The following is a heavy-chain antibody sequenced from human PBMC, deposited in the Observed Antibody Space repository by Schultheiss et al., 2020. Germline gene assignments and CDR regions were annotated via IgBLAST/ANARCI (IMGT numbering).Heavy chain of an antibody. V-gene: IGHV3-48*01. Sequence: GGSLRLSCAASGFTFSSYSMNWVRQAPGKGLEWVSYISSSSSTIYYADSVKGRFTISRDNAKNSLYLQMNSLRAEDTAVYYCARVDSSSQSYYYGMDVWGQGTTVTVSS. CDR1: GFTFSSYS. D-gene: IGHD6-6*01. CDR2: ISSSSSTI. CDR3: ARVDSSSQSYYYGMDV. J-gene: IGHJ6*02.